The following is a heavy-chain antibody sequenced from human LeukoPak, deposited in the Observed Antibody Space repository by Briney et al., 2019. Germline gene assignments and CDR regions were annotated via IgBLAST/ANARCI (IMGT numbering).Heavy chain of an antibody. Sequence: ASVKVSCKASGYTFSGYYMHWVRQAPGQGLEWMGWINPKSGGTNEAQKFHDRVTMTRDTSIRTAYMEVSRLRSDDTAVYYCANWPELRSSSSWFYYWGQGTLVTVSS. CDR2: INPKSGGT. J-gene: IGHJ4*02. V-gene: IGHV1-2*02. D-gene: IGHD6-13*01. CDR3: ANWPELRSSSSWFYY. CDR1: GYTFSGYY.